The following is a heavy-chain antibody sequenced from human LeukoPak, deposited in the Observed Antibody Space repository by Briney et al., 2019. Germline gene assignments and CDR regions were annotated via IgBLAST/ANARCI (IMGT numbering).Heavy chain of an antibody. CDR3: ARDRDCSSTSCYTGWFDP. J-gene: IGHJ5*02. V-gene: IGHV4-39*07. Sequence: PSETLSLTCTVSGGSISSSSYYWGWIRQPPGKGLEWIGSIYYSGSTYYNPSLKSRVTISVDTSKNQFSLKLSSVTAADTAVYYCARDRDCSSTSCYTGWFDPWGQGTLVTVSS. CDR2: IYYSGST. D-gene: IGHD2-2*01. CDR1: GGSISSSSYY.